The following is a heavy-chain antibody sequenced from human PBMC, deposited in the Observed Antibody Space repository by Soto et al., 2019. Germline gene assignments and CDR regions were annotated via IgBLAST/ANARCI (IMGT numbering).Heavy chain of an antibody. CDR3: ATKYYYDSSGYYLYYYYGMDV. Sequence: QVQLVQSGAEVKKPGSSVKVSCKASGGTFSSYAISWVRQAPGQGLEWMGGIIPIFGTANYAQKFQGRVTITADESTSTAYMEVSSLRSEDTAVYYCATKYYYDSSGYYLYYYYGMDVWGQGTTVTVSS. D-gene: IGHD3-22*01. CDR2: IIPIFGTA. CDR1: GGTFSSYA. J-gene: IGHJ6*02. V-gene: IGHV1-69*12.